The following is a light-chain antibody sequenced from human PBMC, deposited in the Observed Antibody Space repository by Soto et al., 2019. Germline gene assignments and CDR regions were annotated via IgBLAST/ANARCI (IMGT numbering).Light chain of an antibody. CDR1: TSDVGGYNY. CDR3: SSYTTSNTRQIV. V-gene: IGLV2-14*03. CDR2: DVT. J-gene: IGLJ1*01. Sequence: QSLLTQPAPVSGSPGQSITISSPGTTSDVGGYNYVSWYQHHPGKAPKLIIYDVTNRPSGVSNPFSGSKSGNTASLTISGLQPEDEADYYCSSYTTSNTRQIVFGTGTKVTVL.